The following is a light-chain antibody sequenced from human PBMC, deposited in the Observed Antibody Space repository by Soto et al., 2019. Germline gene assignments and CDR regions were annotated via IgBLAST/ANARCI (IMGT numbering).Light chain of an antibody. CDR3: QHYNSYSEA. V-gene: IGKV1-5*03. J-gene: IGKJ1*01. Sequence: DIQRSPSPSSLSACVGDRVTITCRASQGIRSGLGWYQQKPGKAPKLLIYKASTLKSGVPSRFSGSGSGTEFTLTISSLQPDDFATYYSQHYNSYSEAVGQGTKVDIK. CDR1: QGIRSG. CDR2: KAS.